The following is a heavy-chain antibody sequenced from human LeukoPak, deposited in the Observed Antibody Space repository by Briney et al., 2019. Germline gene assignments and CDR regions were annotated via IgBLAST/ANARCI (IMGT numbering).Heavy chain of an antibody. V-gene: IGHV3-21*01. D-gene: IGHD3-3*01. CDR1: GFTFSSYS. J-gene: IGHJ4*02. Sequence: GGSLRLSCAASGFTFSSYSMNWVRQAPGKGLEWVSSISSSSSYIYYADSVKGRFTISRDNAKNSLYLQMNSLRAEDTAVYCCARGTIFGVVITQFDYWGQGTLVTVSS. CDR3: ARGTIFGVVITQFDY. CDR2: ISSSSSYI.